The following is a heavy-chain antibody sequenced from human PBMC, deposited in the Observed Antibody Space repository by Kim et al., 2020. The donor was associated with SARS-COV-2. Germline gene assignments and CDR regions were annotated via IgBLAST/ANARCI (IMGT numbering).Heavy chain of an antibody. CDR1: GYTFTSYP. Sequence: ASVKVSCKASGYTFTSYPIHWVRQAPGHGLEWMGWINTDNGNTKYPQKFQGRVTITRDTSASTAYMELRSLISEDTSVVYCVRDPGVGYWGQGTLVTVSS. V-gene: IGHV1-3*04. CDR2: INTDNGNT. D-gene: IGHD3-3*01. J-gene: IGHJ4*02. CDR3: VRDPGVGY.